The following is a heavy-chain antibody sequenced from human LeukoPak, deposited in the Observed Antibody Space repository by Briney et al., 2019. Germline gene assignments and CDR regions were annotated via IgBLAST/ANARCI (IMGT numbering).Heavy chain of an antibody. Sequence: ASVKVSCKASGYTFTSYGISWVRQAPGQGLEWMGWINPNSGGTNYAQKFQGRVTMTRDTSISTAYMELSRLRSDDTAVYYCAREGRGGYYYYMDVWGKGTTVTVSS. CDR2: INPNSGGT. CDR3: AREGRGGYYYYMDV. D-gene: IGHD3-10*01. CDR1: GYTFTSYG. J-gene: IGHJ6*03. V-gene: IGHV1-2*02.